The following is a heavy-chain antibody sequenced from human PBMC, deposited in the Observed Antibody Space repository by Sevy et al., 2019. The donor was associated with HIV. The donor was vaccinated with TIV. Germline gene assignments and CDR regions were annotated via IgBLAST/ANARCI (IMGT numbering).Heavy chain of an antibody. CDR2: ISGSDGTI. CDR3: ARDHVKDGDLGDYYYFAMDV. J-gene: IGHJ6*02. V-gene: IGHV3-11*01. D-gene: IGHD4-17*01. CDR1: GFTFSDYY. Sequence: GGSLRLSCAASGFTFSDYYMSWIRQAPGKGLEWISYISGSDGTIFYADSVKGRFTISRHNSKNSLYLQMSSLRAEDTAVYYCARDHVKDGDLGDYYYFAMDVWGQGTTVTVSS.